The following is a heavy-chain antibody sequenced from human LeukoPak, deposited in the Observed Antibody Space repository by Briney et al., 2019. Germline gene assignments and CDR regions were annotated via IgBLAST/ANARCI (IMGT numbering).Heavy chain of an antibody. J-gene: IGHJ4*02. Sequence: GGSLRLSCAASGFTFGSYWMSWVRQAPGKGLEWVANIKQDGSEKYYVDSVKGRFTISRDNAKNSLYLQMNSLRAEDTAVYYCARSTYYYDSSGYLCWGQGTLVTVSS. CDR1: GFTFGSYW. CDR2: IKQDGSEK. D-gene: IGHD3-22*01. V-gene: IGHV3-7*05. CDR3: ARSTYYYDSSGYLC.